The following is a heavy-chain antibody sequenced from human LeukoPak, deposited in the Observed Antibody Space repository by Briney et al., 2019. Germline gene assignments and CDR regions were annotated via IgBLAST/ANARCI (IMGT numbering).Heavy chain of an antibody. CDR2: IYYSGST. Sequence: SETLSLTCTVSGGSISSSSYYWGWIRQPPGKGLEWIGSIYYSGSTYYNPSLKSRVTISVDTSKNQFSLKLSSVTAADTAVYYCARNSGYYSVIGFGPWGQGTLVTVSS. J-gene: IGHJ5*02. D-gene: IGHD3-22*01. CDR3: ARNSGYYSVIGFGP. CDR1: GGSISSSSYY. V-gene: IGHV4-39*07.